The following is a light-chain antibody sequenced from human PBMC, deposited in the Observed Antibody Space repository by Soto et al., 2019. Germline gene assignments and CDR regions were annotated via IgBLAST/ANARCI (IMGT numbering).Light chain of an antibody. Sequence: QAVVTQPPSASGTPVQRVTISCSTSNSNVGSNPVNWYQQLPGMAPKLTIYDNVERPSGVPDRFSGSRSGTAASLAISGLQSEDEADYYCAAWDDSLNAWVIGGGTKVTVL. CDR1: NSNVGSNP. CDR3: AAWDDSLNAWV. V-gene: IGLV1-44*01. J-gene: IGLJ3*02. CDR2: DNV.